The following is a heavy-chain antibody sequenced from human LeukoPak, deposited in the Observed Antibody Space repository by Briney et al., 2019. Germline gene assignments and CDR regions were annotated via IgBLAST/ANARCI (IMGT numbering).Heavy chain of an antibody. CDR2: IYYSGNT. CDR3: ARFETIAVAGKDY. V-gene: IGHV4-39*01. CDR1: GGSISSSNYY. Sequence: SETLSLTCTVSGGSISSSNYYWGWIRQPPGKGLEWIGSIYYSGNTYYNPSLKSRVTISVDTSKNQFSLKLTSVTAADTAVYYCARFETIAVAGKDYWGQGTLVTVSS. D-gene: IGHD6-19*01. J-gene: IGHJ4*02.